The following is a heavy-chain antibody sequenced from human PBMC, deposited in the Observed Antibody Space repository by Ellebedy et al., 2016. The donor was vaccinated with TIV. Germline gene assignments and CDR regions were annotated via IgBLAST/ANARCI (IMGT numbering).Heavy chain of an antibody. CDR1: GGSISSSSYY. CDR2: IYYSGST. D-gene: IGHD3-3*01. Sequence: SETLSLTCTVSGGSISSSSYYWGWIRQPPGMRLEWIGNIYYSGSTYYNPSLKSRVTISVDTSKNQFSLKLSSVTAADTAVYYCARKEWGGLFDYWGQGTLVTVSS. V-gene: IGHV4-39*07. J-gene: IGHJ4*02. CDR3: ARKEWGGLFDY.